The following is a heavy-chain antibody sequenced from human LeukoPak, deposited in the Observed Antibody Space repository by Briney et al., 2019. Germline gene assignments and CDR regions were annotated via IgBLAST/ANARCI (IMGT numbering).Heavy chain of an antibody. D-gene: IGHD5-24*01. CDR1: GXSISSFY. CDR3: ARQPVEMSTIAAIDY. CDR2: IYHSGSA. V-gene: IGHV4-59*01. J-gene: IGHJ4*02. Sequence: PSETLSLTWTVSGXSISSFYWSWIRQPPGKGLEWIGYIYHSGSAKYNPSLKSRVTISVDTSKNQFSLKLSSVTAADTAVYYCARQPVEMSTIAAIDYWGQGTLVTVSS.